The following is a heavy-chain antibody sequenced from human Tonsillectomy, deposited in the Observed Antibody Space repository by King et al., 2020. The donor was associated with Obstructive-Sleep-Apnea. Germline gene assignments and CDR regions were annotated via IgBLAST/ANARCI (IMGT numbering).Heavy chain of an antibody. CDR3: AADYGASPDALDT. CDR2: IYHSGSP. D-gene: IGHD4/OR15-4a*01. Sequence: PLQESGPGLVKASETLSLTCSVSGGSIRSSSYNWGWIRQPPGKGLEWIGSIYHSGSPYYNPSLKSRVTVSVDTSKNQFSLKLNSVTAADTAVYYCAADYGASPDALDTWGQGTMVPV. J-gene: IGHJ3*01. V-gene: IGHV4-39*01. CDR1: GGSIRSSSYN.